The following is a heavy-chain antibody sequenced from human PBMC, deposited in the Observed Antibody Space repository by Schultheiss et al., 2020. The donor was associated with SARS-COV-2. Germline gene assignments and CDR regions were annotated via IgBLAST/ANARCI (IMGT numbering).Heavy chain of an antibody. CDR3: AREVYQPGGAWYYYYGMDV. J-gene: IGHJ6*02. Sequence: SETLSLTCTVSGGSISSYYWSWIRQPPGKGLEWIGEINHSGSTNYNPSLKSRVTISVDTSKNQFSLKLSSVTAADTAVYYCAREVYQPGGAWYYYYGMDVWGQGTTVTVSS. V-gene: IGHV4-34*01. D-gene: IGHD2-2*01. CDR2: INHSGST. CDR1: GGSISSYY.